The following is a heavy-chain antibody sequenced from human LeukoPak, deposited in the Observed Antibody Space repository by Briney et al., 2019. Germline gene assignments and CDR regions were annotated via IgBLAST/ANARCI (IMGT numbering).Heavy chain of an antibody. V-gene: IGHV3-64D*06. J-gene: IGHJ4*02. CDR1: GFTFSTYF. CDR2: ISSNGDNT. Sequence: GGSLRLSCSVSGFTFSTYFMHWVRQAPGKGLEYASAISSNGDNTYYADSVKGRFTISRDNSKNTLYLQMSSLRADDTAVYYCVRGTGYWGQGTLVTVSS. CDR3: VRGTGY.